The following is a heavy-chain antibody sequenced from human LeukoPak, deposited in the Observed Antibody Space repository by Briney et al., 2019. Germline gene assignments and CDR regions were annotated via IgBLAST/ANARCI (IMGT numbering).Heavy chain of an antibody. D-gene: IGHD3-22*01. CDR2: INPNSGGA. Sequence: ASVKVSCKASGYTFTSYGISWVRQAPGQGLEWVGWINPNSGGANYAQKFQGRVTMTRDASISTAYMELSWLRSDDTAVYYCARETYSSDSSTYGRWNDYWGQGTLVTVSS. CDR1: GYTFTSYG. V-gene: IGHV1-2*02. CDR3: ARETYSSDSSTYGRWNDY. J-gene: IGHJ4*02.